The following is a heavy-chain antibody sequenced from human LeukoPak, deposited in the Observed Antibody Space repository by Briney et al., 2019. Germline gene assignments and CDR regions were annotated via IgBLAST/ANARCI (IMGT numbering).Heavy chain of an antibody. CDR1: GYIFTNYY. CDR3: ARDAWLVGTTNLYYFDY. D-gene: IGHD1-26*01. J-gene: IGHJ4*02. CDR2: INPDSGGT. V-gene: IGHV1-2*02. Sequence: ASVKVSCKASGYIFTNYYMHWVRQAPGQGLEWMGWINPDSGGTNYAQKFQGRVTMTRDTSISTAYMELNRLRSDDTAVYYCARDAWLVGTTNLYYFDYWGQGALVTVSS.